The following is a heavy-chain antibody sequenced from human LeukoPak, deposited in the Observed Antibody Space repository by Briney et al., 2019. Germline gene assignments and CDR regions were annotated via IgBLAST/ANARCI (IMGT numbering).Heavy chain of an antibody. Sequence: PGGSLRLSCAASGFIFSDYSMNWVRQAPGKGLEWVSSISSSSHYIYYADSMKGRFSISRDNAKNSLYLQMNSLRAEDTAVYYCARGRPMIREVISWFDPWGQETLVTVSS. V-gene: IGHV3-21*01. CDR1: GFIFSDYS. CDR2: ISSSSHYI. D-gene: IGHD3-10*01. CDR3: ARGRPMIREVISWFDP. J-gene: IGHJ5*02.